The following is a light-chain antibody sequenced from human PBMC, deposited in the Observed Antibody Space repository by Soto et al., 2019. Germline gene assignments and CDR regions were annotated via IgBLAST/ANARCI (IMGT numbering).Light chain of an antibody. V-gene: IGLV4-69*01. CDR2: VNSDGSH. CDR3: QTCGAVKGV. Sequence: QSVLTQSPSASASLGASVKLTCTLSSGHSSYAIAWHQQQPEKGPRYLMKVNSDGSHIKGDAIPDRFSGSSSGAERYLTISSLQSEDEADYFCQTCGAVKGVFGGGTKLTVL. J-gene: IGLJ3*02. CDR1: SGHSSYA.